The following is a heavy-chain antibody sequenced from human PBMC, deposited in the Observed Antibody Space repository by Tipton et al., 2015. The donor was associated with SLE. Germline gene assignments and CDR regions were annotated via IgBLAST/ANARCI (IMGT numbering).Heavy chain of an antibody. Sequence: QSGAEVKKPGASVKVSCKASGYTFTSYGISWVRQAPGQGLEWMGWINPNSGGTNYAQKFQGRVTMTRDTSISTAYMELRRLRSDDTALYYCARGGNGGWFDPWGQGTLVTVSS. CDR2: INPNSGGT. D-gene: IGHD4-23*01. V-gene: IGHV1-2*02. J-gene: IGHJ5*02. CDR3: ARGGNGGWFDP. CDR1: GYTFTSYG.